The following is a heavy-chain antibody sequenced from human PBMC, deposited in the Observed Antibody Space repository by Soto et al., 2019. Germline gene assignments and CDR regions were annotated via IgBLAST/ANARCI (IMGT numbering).Heavy chain of an antibody. D-gene: IGHD6-19*01. CDR3: ARDFLRAIAVAGMGYYYGMDV. CDR1: GFTFSSYA. J-gene: IGHJ6*02. V-gene: IGHV3-30-3*01. Sequence: GGSLRLSCAASGFTFSSYAMHWVRQAPGKGLEWVAVISYDGSNKYYADSVKDRFTISRENSKNTLYLQMNSLRAEDTAVYYCARDFLRAIAVAGMGYYYGMDVWGQGTTVTVSS. CDR2: ISYDGSNK.